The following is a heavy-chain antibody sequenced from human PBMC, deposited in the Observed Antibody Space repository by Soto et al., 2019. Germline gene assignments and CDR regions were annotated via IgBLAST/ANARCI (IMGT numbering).Heavy chain of an antibody. CDR1: GYTFTSYG. CDR3: ARDLRQQLSYNWFDP. V-gene: IGHV1-18*04. Sequence: ASVKVSCKASGYTFTSYGISWVRQAPGQGLEWMGWISAYNGNTNYAQKLQGRVTMTTDTSTSTAYMELRSLRSDDTAVYYCARDLRQQLSYNWFDPWGQGILVTVSS. J-gene: IGHJ5*02. D-gene: IGHD6-13*01. CDR2: ISAYNGNT.